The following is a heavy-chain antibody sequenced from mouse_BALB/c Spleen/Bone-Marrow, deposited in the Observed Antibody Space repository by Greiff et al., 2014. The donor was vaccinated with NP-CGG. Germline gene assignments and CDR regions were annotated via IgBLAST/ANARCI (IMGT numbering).Heavy chain of an antibody. Sequence: QVQLQQSGPQLVRPGASVKISCKASGYSFTSYWMHWVKQRPGQGLEWIGMIDPSDSETRLNQKFMDKATLTVDKSSSTAYMQLSSPKAEDSAVYYCARDGNSPAGFGYWGQGTLVTVSA. D-gene: IGHD1-1*01. CDR3: ARDGNSPAGFGY. CDR1: GYSFTSYW. CDR2: IDPSDSET. J-gene: IGHJ3*01. V-gene: IGHV1S127*01.